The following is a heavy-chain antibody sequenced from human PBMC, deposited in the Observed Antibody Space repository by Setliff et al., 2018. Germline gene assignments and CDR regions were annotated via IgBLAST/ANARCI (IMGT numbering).Heavy chain of an antibody. Sequence: GASVKVSCKASGYTFTSYDINWVRQATGQGLEWMGWMNPNSGNTGYAQKFQGRVIITRNTSISTAYMELSSLRSEDTAVYYCAAGVSWSGHWGGAYYFEYWGQGTLVTVSS. CDR1: GYTFTSYD. D-gene: IGHD3-3*01. J-gene: IGHJ4*02. V-gene: IGHV1-8*02. CDR3: AAGVSWSGHWGGAYYFEY. CDR2: MNPNSGNT.